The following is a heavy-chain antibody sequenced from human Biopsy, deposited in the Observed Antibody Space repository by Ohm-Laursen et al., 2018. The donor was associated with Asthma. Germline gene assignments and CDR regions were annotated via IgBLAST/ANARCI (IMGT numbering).Heavy chain of an antibody. J-gene: IGHJ4*02. CDR2: INPKMGNT. CDR3: ASGPQVDY. V-gene: IGHV1-2*02. CDR1: GFSFIGYY. Sequence: ASVKVSCKTSGFSFIGYYLHWVRQAPGQRLEWMGWINPKMGNTNYAERFQGRITMTKNTATSTAYMELTSLTSEDTAVCFCASGPQVDYWGPGTLVSVSS.